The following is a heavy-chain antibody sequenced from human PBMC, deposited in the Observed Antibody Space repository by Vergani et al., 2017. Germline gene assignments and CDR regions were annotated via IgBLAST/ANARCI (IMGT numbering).Heavy chain of an antibody. CDR2: VHRNGNT. J-gene: IGHJ4*02. Sequence: QVDLQESGPGLVKSSETLSLNCAVSGYSVGSGYYWGWIRQPPGRGLEWIGCVHRNGNTYYTSSLRSRATITRDTSKNQFSLRLTSVTAAATAVYYCARRDPYGSAHGDFWGRGVLVTVSA. CDR1: GYSVGSGYY. D-gene: IGHD3-10*01. CDR3: ARRDPYGSAHGDF. V-gene: IGHV4-38-2*01.